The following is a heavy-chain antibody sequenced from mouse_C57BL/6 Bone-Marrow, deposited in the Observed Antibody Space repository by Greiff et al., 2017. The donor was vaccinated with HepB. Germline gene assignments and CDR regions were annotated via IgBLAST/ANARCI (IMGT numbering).Heavy chain of an antibody. Sequence: QVTLKECGPGILQSSQTLSLTCSFSGFSLSTSGMGVSWIRQPSGKGLEWLAHIYWDDDKRYNPSLKSRLTISKDTSRNQVFLKITSVDTADTATYYCARRVTLLYYFDYWGQGTTLTVSS. CDR3: ARRVTLLYYFDY. D-gene: IGHD1-2*01. V-gene: IGHV8-12*01. CDR2: IYWDDDK. CDR1: GFSLSTSGMG. J-gene: IGHJ2*01.